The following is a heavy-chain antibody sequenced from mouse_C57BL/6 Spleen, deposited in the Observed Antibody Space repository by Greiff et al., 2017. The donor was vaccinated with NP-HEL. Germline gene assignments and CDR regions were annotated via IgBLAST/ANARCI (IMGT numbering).Heavy chain of an antibody. CDR1: GFTFSDYG. D-gene: IGHD2-4*01. V-gene: IGHV5-17*01. CDR2: ISSGSSTI. Sequence: DVMLVESGGGLVKPGGSLKLSCAASGFTFSDYGMHWVRQAPEKGLEWVAYISSGSSTIYYADTVKGRFTISRDNAKNTLFLQMTSLRSEDTAMYYCARDYYDYDYYAMDYWGQGTSVTVSS. J-gene: IGHJ4*01. CDR3: ARDYYDYDYYAMDY.